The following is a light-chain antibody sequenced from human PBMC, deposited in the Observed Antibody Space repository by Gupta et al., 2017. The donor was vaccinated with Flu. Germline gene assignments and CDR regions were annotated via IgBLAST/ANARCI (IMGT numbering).Light chain of an antibody. J-gene: IGLJ3*02. Sequence: SSDVVNYNYVSWYQHHPGKAPELLIYEVSNRPSGVSDRFSGTKSGNTASLTISGLQADDEADYYCSAYTTSSTLVFGGGTKLTVL. CDR2: EVS. CDR1: SSDVVNYNY. CDR3: SAYTTSSTLV. V-gene: IGLV2-14*01.